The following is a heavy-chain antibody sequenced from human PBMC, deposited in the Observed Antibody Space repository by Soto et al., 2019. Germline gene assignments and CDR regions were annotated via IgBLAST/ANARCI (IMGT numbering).Heavy chain of an antibody. V-gene: IGHV5-51*03. Sequence: EVQLLQSGAEVKKTGESLKISCQASGYTFTHYWIGRVRQMPGKGLEWMGIIYPGDSDTRYSPSFQGQVTISADKSLNTAYVQWSSLKASDTAMYYCAVPGITAAGTFAYWGQGTPVTVSS. J-gene: IGHJ4*02. D-gene: IGHD6-25*01. CDR1: GYTFTHYW. CDR2: IYPGDSDT. CDR3: AVPGITAAGTFAY.